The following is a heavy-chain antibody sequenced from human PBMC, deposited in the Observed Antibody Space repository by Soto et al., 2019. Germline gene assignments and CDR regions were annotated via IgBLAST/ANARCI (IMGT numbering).Heavy chain of an antibody. D-gene: IGHD2-15*01. J-gene: IGHJ4*02. CDR3: ARDCSGGSCYGYFDY. CDR1: GDSYSIYA. CDR2: IIPIFGTA. Sequence: SVKGYCTGAGDSYSIYAIGWGRQAPGQGLEWMGGIIPIFGTANYAQKFQGRVTITADESTSTAYMELSSLRSEDTAVYYCARDCSGGSCYGYFDYWGQGTLVPVSS. V-gene: IGHV1-69*01.